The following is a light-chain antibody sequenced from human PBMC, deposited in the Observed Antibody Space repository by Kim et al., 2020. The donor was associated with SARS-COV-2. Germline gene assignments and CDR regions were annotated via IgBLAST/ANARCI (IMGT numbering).Light chain of an antibody. CDR3: QVWDSSSDHRVV. CDR2: CDS. Sequence: SYELTQPPSVSVAPGKTARVSCGGNSIGSKSVHWYQQKSGQAPVLVINCDSERPSGIPERFSGSNSGNTATLTISRVEAGDEADYYCQVWDSSSDHRVVFGGGTQLTVL. V-gene: IGLV3-21*04. CDR1: SIGSKS. J-gene: IGLJ2*01.